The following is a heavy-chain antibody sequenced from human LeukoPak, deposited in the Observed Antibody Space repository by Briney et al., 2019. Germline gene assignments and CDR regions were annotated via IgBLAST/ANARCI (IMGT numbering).Heavy chain of an antibody. CDR2: IYYSGST. CDR1: GGSISSSSYY. Sequence: PSETLSFTCTVSGGSISSSSYYWGWIRQPPGKGLEWIGSIYYSGSTYYNPSLKSRVTISVDTSKNQFSLKLSSVTAADTAVYYCARREATFSSGWFHFDYWGQGTLVTVSS. D-gene: IGHD6-19*01. CDR3: ARREATFSSGWFHFDY. J-gene: IGHJ4*02. V-gene: IGHV4-39*01.